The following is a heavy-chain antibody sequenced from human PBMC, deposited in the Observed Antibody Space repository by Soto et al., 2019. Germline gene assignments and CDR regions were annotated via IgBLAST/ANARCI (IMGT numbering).Heavy chain of an antibody. Sequence: PSETLSLTCAVSGGSITSYNLWTWVRQPPGKGLEWIAEIYHTGSTNYNPSFKSRVTISMDKSESHFSLKLSSVTAADTAIYYCARARSYDNSGIDLYHFDFWGRGTLVTVSS. CDR1: GGSITSYNL. V-gene: IGHV4-4*02. CDR2: IYHTGST. CDR3: ARARSYDNSGIDLYHFDF. J-gene: IGHJ4*02. D-gene: IGHD3-22*01.